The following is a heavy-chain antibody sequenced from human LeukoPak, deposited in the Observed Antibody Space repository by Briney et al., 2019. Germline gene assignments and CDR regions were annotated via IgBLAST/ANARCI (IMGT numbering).Heavy chain of an antibody. CDR1: GFTFSSYA. J-gene: IGHJ5*02. CDR3: AKDLEVVWSSGS. Sequence: PGGSLRLSCAASGFTFSSYAMSWVRQAPGRGLEWVSAISGSGGSTYYADSVKGRFTISRDNSKNTLYLQMNSLRAEDTAVYYCAKDLEVVWSSGSWGQGTLVTVSS. D-gene: IGHD6-19*01. V-gene: IGHV3-23*01. CDR2: ISGSGGST.